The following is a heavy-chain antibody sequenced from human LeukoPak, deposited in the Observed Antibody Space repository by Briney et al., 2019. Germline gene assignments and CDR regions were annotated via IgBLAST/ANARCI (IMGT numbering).Heavy chain of an antibody. Sequence: SDTLSLTCTVSGGSISSYYWSWIRQPPGKGLEWIGYISYSGSTYYNPSLKSRVTISVDTSKRQFSLKLSSVAAADTAVYYCARLGDSTSRLYYFDYWGQGTLVSVCS. V-gene: IGHV4-59*08. D-gene: IGHD6-6*01. CDR3: ARLGDSTSRLYYFDY. J-gene: IGHJ4*02. CDR1: GGSISSYY. CDR2: ISYSGST.